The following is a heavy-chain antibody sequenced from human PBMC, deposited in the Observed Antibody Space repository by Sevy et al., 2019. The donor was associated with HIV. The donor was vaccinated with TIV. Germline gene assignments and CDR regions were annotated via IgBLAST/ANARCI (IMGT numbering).Heavy chain of an antibody. CDR3: ATSSTWIQLWLAAFDI. CDR1: GGSISSYY. D-gene: IGHD5-18*01. Sequence: SETLSLTCTVSGGSISSYYWSWIRQPPGKGLEWIGYIYYSGSTNHNPSLKSRVTISVDTSKNQFSLKLSSVTAADTAVYYCATSSTWIQLWLAAFDIWGQGTMVTVSS. CDR2: IYYSGST. J-gene: IGHJ3*02. V-gene: IGHV4-59*01.